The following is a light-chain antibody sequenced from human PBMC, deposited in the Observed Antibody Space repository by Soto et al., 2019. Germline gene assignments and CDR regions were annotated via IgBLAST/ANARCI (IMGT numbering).Light chain of an antibody. CDR1: QSISSW. Sequence: DIQMTQSPSTLSASVGDRVTITCRASQSISSWLAWYQQKPGKAPKLLIYDASSVESGVPSRFSGSGSGTEFTMTISSLQPDDFATYSCQQYNSYSPTFGQGTKVEIK. J-gene: IGKJ1*01. V-gene: IGKV1-5*01. CDR3: QQYNSYSPT. CDR2: DAS.